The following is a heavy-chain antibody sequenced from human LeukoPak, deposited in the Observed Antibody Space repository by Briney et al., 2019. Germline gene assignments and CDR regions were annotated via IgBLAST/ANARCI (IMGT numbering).Heavy chain of an antibody. Sequence: SQTLSLTCTVSGGSISSGGYYWSWIRQPPGKGLDWIGYIYHSGSTYNDPSLKSRVTISVDRSKNQFSLKLRSVTAADTAVYYCARSFTVVTFFDIWGQGTMVTVSS. CDR2: IYHSGST. CDR3: ARSFTVVTFFDI. CDR1: GGSISSGGYY. D-gene: IGHD4-23*01. V-gene: IGHV4-30-2*01. J-gene: IGHJ3*02.